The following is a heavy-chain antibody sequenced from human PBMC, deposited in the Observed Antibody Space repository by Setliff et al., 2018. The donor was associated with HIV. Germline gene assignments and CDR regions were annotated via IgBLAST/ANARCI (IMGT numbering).Heavy chain of an antibody. V-gene: IGHV4-39*07. J-gene: IGHJ3*01. CDR3: ARSYYDFWNGLPRSFDV. Sequence: SETLSLTCTVSGGSISSSSYYWGWIRQPPGKGLGWIGSIYYSGSTNYKPSFKSRVSISVDTSRNQFSLNLTSLTTADTAMYYCARSYYDFWNGLPRSFDVWGQGTMVTVSS. CDR1: GGSISSSSYY. CDR2: IYYSGST. D-gene: IGHD3-3*01.